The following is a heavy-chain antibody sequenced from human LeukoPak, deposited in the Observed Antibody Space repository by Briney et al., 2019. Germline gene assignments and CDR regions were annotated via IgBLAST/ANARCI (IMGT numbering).Heavy chain of an antibody. CDR2: ITHSGST. CDR3: ARVAVPYYGMDV. V-gene: IGHV4-34*01. CDR1: GGSFSGYY. Sequence: PSETLSLTCAVYGGSFSGYYWSWIRQPPGKGLEWIGEITHSGSTNYNPSLKSRVTISVDTSKNQFSLKLSCVTAADTAVYYCARVAVPYYGMDVWGQGTTVTVSS. J-gene: IGHJ6*02.